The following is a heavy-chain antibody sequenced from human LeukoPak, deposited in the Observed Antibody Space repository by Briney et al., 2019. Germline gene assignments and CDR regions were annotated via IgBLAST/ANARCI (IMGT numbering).Heavy chain of an antibody. CDR2: IIAYNGNT. D-gene: IGHD6-13*01. Sequence: ASVKVSCNASGYTFTAYGITWVRQAPGQGLQWMGIIAYNGNTYYAESLQGRVTMTTDSSTDTAYMELRNLKSDDTAVYFCARYSSSWYLYDYWGQGTLVIVSS. CDR1: GYTFTAYG. V-gene: IGHV1-18*01. J-gene: IGHJ4*02. CDR3: ARYSSSWYLYDY.